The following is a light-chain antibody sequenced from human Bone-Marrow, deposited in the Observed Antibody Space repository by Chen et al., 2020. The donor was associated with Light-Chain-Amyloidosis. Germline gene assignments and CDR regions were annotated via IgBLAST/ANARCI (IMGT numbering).Light chain of an antibody. J-gene: IGLJ2*01. V-gene: IGLV3-25*03. CDR2: RAT. Sequence: SYELTQPPSVSVSPGQTARITCSGDDLPTKYAYWYQQKPGQAPVLVIHRATERPSGISERFSGSSSGTNATLTISGVQAEDEADYHCQSADSSGTYEVIFGGGTKLTVL. CDR1: DLPTKY. CDR3: QSADSSGTYEVI.